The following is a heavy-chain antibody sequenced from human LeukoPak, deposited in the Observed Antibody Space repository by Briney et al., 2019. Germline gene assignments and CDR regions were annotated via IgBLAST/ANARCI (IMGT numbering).Heavy chain of an antibody. CDR3: ARTLYSIVPAVDDYFDS. CDR1: GFTFSSYS. CDR2: ISSSSSYI. D-gene: IGHD2/OR15-2a*01. J-gene: IGHJ4*02. Sequence: GGSLRLSCAASGFTFSSYSMNWVRQAPGKGLEWVSSISSSSSYISYADSVKGRFTISRDNTKNALYLQMNSLRAEDTAVFYCARTLYSIVPAVDDYFDSWGQGTLVTVSS. V-gene: IGHV3-21*01.